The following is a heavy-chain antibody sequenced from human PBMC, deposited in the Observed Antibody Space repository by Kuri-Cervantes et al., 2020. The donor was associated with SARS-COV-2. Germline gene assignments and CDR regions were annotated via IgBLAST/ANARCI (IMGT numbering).Heavy chain of an antibody. D-gene: IGHD6-19*01. J-gene: IGHJ6*02. CDR3: ARKLGAVAGPYYYGMDV. V-gene: IGHV3-53*01. CDR1: GFTVSSNY. Sequence: GESLKISCAASGFTVSSNYVSWVRQAPGKGLEWVSAISGSGGSTYYADSVKGRFTISRDNSKNTLYLQMNSLRAEDTAVYYCARKLGAVAGPYYYGMDVWGQGNTVIVSS. CDR2: ISGSGGST.